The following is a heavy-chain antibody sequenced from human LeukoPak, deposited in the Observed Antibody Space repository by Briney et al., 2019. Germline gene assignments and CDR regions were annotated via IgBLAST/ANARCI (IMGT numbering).Heavy chain of an antibody. CDR3: AKDQRTTYYYDSSGYLDL. D-gene: IGHD3-22*01. CDR2: ISGSGGST. J-gene: IGHJ2*01. V-gene: IGHV3-23*01. Sequence: PGGSLRLSCAASGFTFSSYGMSWVRQAPGKGLEWVSAISGSGGSTYYADSVKGRFTISRDNSKNTLYLQMNSLRAEDTAVYYCAKDQRTTYYYDSSGYLDLWGRGTLVTVSS. CDR1: GFTFSSYG.